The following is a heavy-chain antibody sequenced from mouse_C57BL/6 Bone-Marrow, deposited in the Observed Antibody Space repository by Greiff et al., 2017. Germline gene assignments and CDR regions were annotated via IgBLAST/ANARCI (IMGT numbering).Heavy chain of an antibody. CDR2: IYPGDGDT. CDR3: ARLGGSDY. V-gene: IGHV1-80*01. Sequence: QVQLQQSGAELVKPGASVKISCKASGYAFSSYWMHWVKQRPGQGLEWIGQIYPGDGDTNYTGKFKGKATLTADKSSSTAYMQLSSLTSEDSAVYFCARLGGSDYWGQGTTLTVSS. J-gene: IGHJ2*01. CDR1: GYAFSSYW.